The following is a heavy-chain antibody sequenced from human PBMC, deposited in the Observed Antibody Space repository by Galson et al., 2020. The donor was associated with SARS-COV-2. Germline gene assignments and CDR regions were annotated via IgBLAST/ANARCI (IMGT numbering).Heavy chain of an antibody. Sequence: GGSLRLSCAASGYTFKTHWTDWVHQVPAKGPEWVTHINIDGIVTRYADSVKGRSTISRDNAEDTLYLQMNSPRVEATAGYYCVTGGAFGTREGDFWGQGTRVSVSS. CDR2: INIDGIVT. CDR3: VTGGAFGTREGDF. J-gene: IGHJ4*02. CDR1: GYTFKTHW. V-gene: IGHV3-74*01. D-gene: IGHD3-3*02.